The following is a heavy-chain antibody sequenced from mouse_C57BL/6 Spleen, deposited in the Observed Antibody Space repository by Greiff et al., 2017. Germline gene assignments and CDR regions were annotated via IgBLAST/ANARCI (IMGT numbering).Heavy chain of an antibody. CDR3: ARGVITTVVAPFDY. Sequence: VQLQQSGAELVKPGASVKISCKASGYAFSSYWMNWVKQRPGKGLEWIGQIYPGDGDTNYNGKFKGKATLTADKSSSTAYMQLSSLTSEDSAVYFCARGVITTVVAPFDYWGQGTTLTVSS. V-gene: IGHV1-80*01. J-gene: IGHJ2*01. D-gene: IGHD1-1*01. CDR1: GYAFSSYW. CDR2: IYPGDGDT.